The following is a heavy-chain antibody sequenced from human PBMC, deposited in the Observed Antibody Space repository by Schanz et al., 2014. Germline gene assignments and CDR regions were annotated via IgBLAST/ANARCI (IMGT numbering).Heavy chain of an antibody. CDR1: GYTFTSYY. Sequence: QVQLVQSGAEVKKPGASVKVSCKASGYTFTSYYMHWVRQAPGQGLEWMGIINPSGGSTSYAQKFQDRVTMTRDASTSTVYMELSSLRSEDTAVYYCARDGEAAAGCDYWGQGTLVTVSS. D-gene: IGHD6-13*01. V-gene: IGHV1-46*03. CDR3: ARDGEAAAGCDY. CDR2: INPSGGST. J-gene: IGHJ4*02.